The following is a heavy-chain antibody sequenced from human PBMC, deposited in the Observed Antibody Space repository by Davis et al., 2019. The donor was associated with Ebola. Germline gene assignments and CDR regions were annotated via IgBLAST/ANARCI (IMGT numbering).Heavy chain of an antibody. J-gene: IGHJ4*02. CDR3: AREFRGSFYY. V-gene: IGHV1-69*08. CDR1: GGPFSSNT. Sequence: SVKVSCKASGGPFSSNTINWVRQAPGRGLEWMGRIIPIFGTLNFAEKFQDRLTITADKSTDTVYVELSSLRTEDSAVYFCAREFRGSFYYWGQGTLVTVSS. D-gene: IGHD2-15*01. CDR2: IIPIFGTL.